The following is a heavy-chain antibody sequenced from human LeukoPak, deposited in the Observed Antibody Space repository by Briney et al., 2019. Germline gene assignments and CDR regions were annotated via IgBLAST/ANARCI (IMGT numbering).Heavy chain of an antibody. J-gene: IGHJ4*02. CDR2: IFPADSDT. CDR3: ASVYSSTSWDY. CDR1: GSGFTTYW. V-gene: IGHV5-51*01. D-gene: IGHD6-13*01. Sequence: GEPLQISGGASGSGFTTYWIGWLRQMPGKGLEWMGVIFPADSDTRYSPSFQGQVTISADKSISTAYLQWSSLKASDTAMYYCASVYSSTSWDYWGQGTLVTVSS.